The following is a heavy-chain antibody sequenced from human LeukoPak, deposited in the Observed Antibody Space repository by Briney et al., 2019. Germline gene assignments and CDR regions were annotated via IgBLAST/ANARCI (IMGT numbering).Heavy chain of an antibody. D-gene: IGHD6-6*01. Sequence: PGGSLRLSCAASGLTFSSYAMSWVRQAPGKGLEWVSGISGSGGDTYYADSVKGRFTISRDNSKSTLYLQMNSLRAEDTAVYYCAKDGRASRPYFYYGMDVWGQGTTITVSS. J-gene: IGHJ6*02. V-gene: IGHV3-23*01. CDR2: ISGSGGDT. CDR1: GLTFSSYA. CDR3: AKDGRASRPYFYYGMDV.